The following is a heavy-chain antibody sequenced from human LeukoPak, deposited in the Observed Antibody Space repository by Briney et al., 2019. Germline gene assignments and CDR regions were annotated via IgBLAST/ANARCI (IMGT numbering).Heavy chain of an antibody. D-gene: IGHD6-13*01. J-gene: IGHJ4*02. CDR1: VYTFTGYY. V-gene: IGHV1-2*02. CDR3: ARAVYSSSWEKFDY. Sequence: ASVKVSCKASVYTFTGYYMHWVRQAPGQGLEWMGWINPNSGGTNYAQKFQGRVTMTRDTSISTAYIELSRLRSDDTAVYYCARAVYSSSWEKFDYWGQGTLVTVSS. CDR2: INPNSGGT.